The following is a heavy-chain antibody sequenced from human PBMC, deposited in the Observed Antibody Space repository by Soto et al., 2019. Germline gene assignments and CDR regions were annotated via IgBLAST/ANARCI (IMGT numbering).Heavy chain of an antibody. D-gene: IGHD1-26*01. CDR2: IKSKTDGGTT. CDR1: GFTFSNAW. V-gene: IGHV3-15*07. Sequence: GGSLRLSCAASGFTFSNAWMNWVRQAPGKGLEWVGRIKSKTDGGTTDYAAPVKGRFTISRDDSKNTLYLQMNSLKTEDTAVYYCTTGAKAGWELPYFDYWGQGTLVTVSS. J-gene: IGHJ4*02. CDR3: TTGAKAGWELPYFDY.